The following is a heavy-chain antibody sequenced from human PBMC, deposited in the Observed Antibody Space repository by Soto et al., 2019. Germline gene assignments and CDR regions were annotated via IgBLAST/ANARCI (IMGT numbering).Heavy chain of an antibody. J-gene: IGHJ4*02. D-gene: IGHD6-19*01. CDR3: TRHSDRGRSTIEX. V-gene: IGHV5-51*01. Sequence: GEALKISCKGSGYYFASYWIGWVRQMPGKGLELMVIIYTSDSDTRYSPSFQGQVTISADKSLNTDYLEWNSLKSSDTAIYYCTRHSDRGRSTIEXWGQGTLVTVSX. CDR1: GYYFASYW. CDR2: IYTSDSDT.